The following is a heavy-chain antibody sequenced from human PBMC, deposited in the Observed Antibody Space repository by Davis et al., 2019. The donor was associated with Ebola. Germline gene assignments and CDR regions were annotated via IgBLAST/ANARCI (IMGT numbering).Heavy chain of an antibody. V-gene: IGHV4-59*01. CDR1: GGSISGYY. D-gene: IGHD6-6*01. CDR3: ASSSIAARPDQY. CDR2: IYYSVST. Sequence: PSETLSLTCTVSGGSISGYYWSWIRQPPGKGLEWIGYIYYSVSTNYNPSLKSRVTISVDTSKNQFSLKLSSVTAADTAVYYCASSSIAARPDQYWGQGTLVTVSS. J-gene: IGHJ4*02.